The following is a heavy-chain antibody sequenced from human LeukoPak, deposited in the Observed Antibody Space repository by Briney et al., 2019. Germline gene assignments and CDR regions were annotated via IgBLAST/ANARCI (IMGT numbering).Heavy chain of an antibody. J-gene: IGHJ5*02. Sequence: ASVKVSCKASGCTFTGYYMHWVRQAPGQGLEWMGWINPNSGGTNYAQKFQGRVTMTRDTSISTAYMELSRLRSDDTAVYYCARARCSGGSCYPNWFDPWGQGTLVTVSS. V-gene: IGHV1-2*02. D-gene: IGHD2-15*01. CDR3: ARARCSGGSCYPNWFDP. CDR2: INPNSGGT. CDR1: GCTFTGYY.